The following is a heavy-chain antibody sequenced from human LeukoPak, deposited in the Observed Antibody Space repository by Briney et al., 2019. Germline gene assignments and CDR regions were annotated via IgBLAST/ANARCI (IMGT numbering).Heavy chain of an antibody. CDR1: GGSISSYY. D-gene: IGHD5-18*01. Sequence: SETLSLTCTVSGGSISSYYWSWIRQPPGKGLEWIGYIHYSGSTNYNPSLKSRVTISVDTSKNQFSLKLSSVTAADTAVYYCARHVVGCNYGYSFDYWGQGTLVTVSS. CDR3: ARHVVGCNYGYSFDY. V-gene: IGHV4-59*08. CDR2: IHYSGST. J-gene: IGHJ4*02.